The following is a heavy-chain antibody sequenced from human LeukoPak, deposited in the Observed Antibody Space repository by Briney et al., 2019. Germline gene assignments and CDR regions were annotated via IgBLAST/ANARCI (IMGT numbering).Heavy chain of an antibody. V-gene: IGHV3-21*01. CDR2: ISSSSSYI. CDR1: GFTFSSYS. D-gene: IGHD1-26*01. Sequence: GGSLRLSCAASGFTFSSYSMNWVRQAPGKGLKWVSSISSSSSYIYYADSVKGRFTISRDNAKNSLYLQMNSLRAEDTAVYYCARDKDSGSYQVNWFDPWGQGTLVTVSS. CDR3: ARDKDSGSYQVNWFDP. J-gene: IGHJ5*02.